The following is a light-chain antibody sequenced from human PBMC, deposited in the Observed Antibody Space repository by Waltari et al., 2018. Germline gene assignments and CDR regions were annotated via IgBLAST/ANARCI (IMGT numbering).Light chain of an antibody. J-gene: IGLJ2*01. CDR2: EVS. CDR3: SLYTSSSTYVV. CDR1: SSDVGSYNR. Sequence: QSALTQPPSVSGSPGQSVTISCTGTSSDVGSYNRVSWYQQPPGTAPKLMIDEVSNRPSGVPDRFSGSKSGNTASLTISGLQAEDEADYYCSLYTSSSTYVVFGGGTKLTVL. V-gene: IGLV2-18*01.